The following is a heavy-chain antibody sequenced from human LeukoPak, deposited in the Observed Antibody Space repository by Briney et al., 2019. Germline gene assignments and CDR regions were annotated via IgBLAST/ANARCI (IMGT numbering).Heavy chain of an antibody. J-gene: IGHJ4*02. CDR3: ARRDYHDSSGYYFDY. CDR1: GGSFSGYY. Sequence: SETLSLTCAVYGGSFSGYYWSWIRQPPGKGLEWIGEINHSGSTNYNPSLKSRVTISVDTSKNQFSLKLSSVTAADTAVYYCARRDYHDSSGYYFDYWGQGILVTVSS. CDR2: INHSGST. D-gene: IGHD3-22*01. V-gene: IGHV4-34*01.